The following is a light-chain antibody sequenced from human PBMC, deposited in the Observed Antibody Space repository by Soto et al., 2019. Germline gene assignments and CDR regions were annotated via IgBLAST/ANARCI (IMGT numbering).Light chain of an antibody. Sequence: QSVLTQPPSASGTPGQRVTISCSGSRSNIGSNTVNWYQQLPGTAPKLLIYSNNQRPSGVPDRFSGSKSGTSASLAISGLQSEDEADYYWAAWDDSLNGVVFGGGTQLTVL. J-gene: IGLJ2*01. V-gene: IGLV1-44*01. CDR1: RSNIGSNT. CDR3: AAWDDSLNGVV. CDR2: SNN.